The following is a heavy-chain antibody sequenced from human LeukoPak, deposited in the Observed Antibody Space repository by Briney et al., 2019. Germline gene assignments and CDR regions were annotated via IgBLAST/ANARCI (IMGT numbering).Heavy chain of an antibody. CDR2: ISSNGGST. Sequence: GGSLRLSCSASGFTFSRYAMHWVRQAPGKGLEYVSAISSNGGSTYYADSVKGRFSISRDNSKNTLYLQMSGLSADDTAVYYCVKDIIVGATTSFDYWGQGTLVTVSS. D-gene: IGHD1-26*01. CDR3: VKDIIVGATTSFDY. CDR1: GFTFSRYA. V-gene: IGHV3-64D*06. J-gene: IGHJ4*02.